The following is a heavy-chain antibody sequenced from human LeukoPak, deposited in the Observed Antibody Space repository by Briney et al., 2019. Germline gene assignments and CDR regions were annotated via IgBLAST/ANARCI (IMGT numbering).Heavy chain of an antibody. CDR3: ARDLGCSSTSCFTPLNWFDP. J-gene: IGHJ5*02. Sequence: PSETLSLTCTVSGGSISSYYWSWIRQPAGKGLEWIGRIYTSGSTNYNPSLKSRVTMSVATSKNQFSLKLSSVTAADTAVYYCARDLGCSSTSCFTPLNWFDPWGQGTLVTVSS. V-gene: IGHV4-4*07. CDR1: GGSISSYY. CDR2: IYTSGST. D-gene: IGHD2-2*01.